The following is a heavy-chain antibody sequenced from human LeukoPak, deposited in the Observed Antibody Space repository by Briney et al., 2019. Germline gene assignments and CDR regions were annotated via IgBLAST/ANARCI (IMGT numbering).Heavy chain of an antibody. CDR3: ARSRGYHKGGFDP. CDR2: IHYTATT. J-gene: IGHJ5*02. V-gene: IGHV4-59*05. D-gene: IGHD3-10*01. CDR1: GGSISSYY. Sequence: KASETLSLTCTVSGGSISSYYWSWIRQPPEEGLEWIGSIHYTATTYYNPSLKSRVTISVDTSKKQFSLTVSSVTAADTAVYYCARSRGYHKGGFDPWGQGTLVTVSS.